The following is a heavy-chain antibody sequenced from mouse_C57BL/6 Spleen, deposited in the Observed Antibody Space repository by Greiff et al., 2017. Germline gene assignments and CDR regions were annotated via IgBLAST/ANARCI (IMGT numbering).Heavy chain of an antibody. J-gene: IGHJ3*01. CDR3: ARRANWDEPWFAY. V-gene: IGHV1-7*01. CDR2: INPSSGYT. D-gene: IGHD4-1*01. CDR1: GYTFTSYW. Sequence: QVQLQQSGAELAKPGASVKLSCKASGYTFTSYWMHWVKQRPGQGLEWIGYINPSSGYTKYNQKFKDKATLTADKSSSTAYMQLSSLTYEDSAVYYCARRANWDEPWFAYWGQGTLVTVSA.